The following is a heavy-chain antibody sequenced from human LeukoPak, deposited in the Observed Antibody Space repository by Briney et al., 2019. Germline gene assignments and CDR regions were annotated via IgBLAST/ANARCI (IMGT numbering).Heavy chain of an antibody. D-gene: IGHD1-1*01. Sequence: PGGSLRLSCAASGFTFSSYAMHWVRQALGKGLEWVAVISYDGSNKYYADSVKGRFTISRDNSKNTLYLQMNSLRAEDTAVYYCARDLGTHLRVFDYWGQGTLVTVSS. V-gene: IGHV3-30*04. CDR3: ARDLGTHLRVFDY. CDR2: ISYDGSNK. J-gene: IGHJ4*02. CDR1: GFTFSSYA.